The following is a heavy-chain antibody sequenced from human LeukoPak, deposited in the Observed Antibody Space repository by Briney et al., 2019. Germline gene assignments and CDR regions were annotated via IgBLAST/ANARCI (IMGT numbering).Heavy chain of an antibody. J-gene: IGHJ3*02. D-gene: IGHD6-19*01. CDR2: IKQDGSEK. CDR3: ASPRSGQSFDI. V-gene: IGHV3-7*03. Sequence: GGSLRLSCAASGFTFSGYWMAWVRQAPGRGLEWVAHIKQDGSEKNYVDPVKGRFTISRDNAKNSVYLQMDTLRAEDAAVYYCASPRSGQSFDIWGQGTMVTVSS. CDR1: GFTFSGYW.